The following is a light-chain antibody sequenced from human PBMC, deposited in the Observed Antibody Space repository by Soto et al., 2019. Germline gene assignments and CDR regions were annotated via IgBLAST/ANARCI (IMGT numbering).Light chain of an antibody. CDR1: QDINSR. CDR3: HQGNSFPLS. Sequence: DIQMTQSPSSVSASVGDRATISCRASQDINSRLAWYQQKPGKAPELLIYDASTLRSGVPSRFSGSGSGTDFTLTISILHPEDFANYYFHQGNSFPLSFGGGTEGEIK. J-gene: IGKJ4*01. CDR2: DAS. V-gene: IGKV1-12*01.